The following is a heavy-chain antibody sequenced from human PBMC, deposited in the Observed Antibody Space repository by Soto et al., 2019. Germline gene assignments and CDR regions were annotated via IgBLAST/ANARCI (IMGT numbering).Heavy chain of an antibody. CDR3: ASPSTAYCTNGVCAYYYYGMDV. V-gene: IGHV1-69*13. Sequence: SVKVTCKASGGTFSSYAISWVRQAPGQGLEWMGGIIPIFGTANYAQKFQGRVTITADESTSTAYMELSSLRSEDTAVYYCASPSTAYCTNGVCAYYYYGMDVWGQGTTVTVSS. J-gene: IGHJ6*02. CDR2: IIPIFGTA. CDR1: GGTFSSYA. D-gene: IGHD2-8*01.